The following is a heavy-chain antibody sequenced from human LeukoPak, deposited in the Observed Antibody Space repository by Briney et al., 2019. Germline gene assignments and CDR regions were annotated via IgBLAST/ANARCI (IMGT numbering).Heavy chain of an antibody. CDR1: GGSISSYY. V-gene: IGHV4-4*07. J-gene: IGHJ4*02. D-gene: IGHD1-26*01. CDR3: ARENSGSYRGFDY. Sequence: SETLSLTCTVSGGSISSYYWSWIRQPAGKGLEWIGRIYTSGSTNYNASLKSRVSMSVDTSKNQFSLKLSSVTAADTAVFYCARENSGSYRGFDYGAQEPLATVS. CDR2: IYTSGST.